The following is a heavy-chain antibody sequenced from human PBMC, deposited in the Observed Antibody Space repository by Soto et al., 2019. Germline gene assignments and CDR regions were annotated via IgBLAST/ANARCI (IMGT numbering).Heavy chain of an antibody. J-gene: IGHJ4*02. CDR2: MNPDRGNT. Sequence: QVQLVQSGAEVKKPGASVKVSCKASGYSFTSYEINWVRQATGQGLEWLGWMNPDRGNTGYGEKLQGRITMTRNTAISTAYMELSSLRYEDTAVYYCATWTELGSYRGQGTLVTVSS. CDR3: ATWTELGSY. CDR1: GYSFTSYE. D-gene: IGHD7-27*01. V-gene: IGHV1-8*01.